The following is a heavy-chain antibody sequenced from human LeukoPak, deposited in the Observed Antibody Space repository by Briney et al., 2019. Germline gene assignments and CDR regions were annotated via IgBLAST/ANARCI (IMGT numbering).Heavy chain of an antibody. Sequence: ASVKVSCKASGGTFSSYAISWVRQAPGQGLEWMGWISAYNGNTIYAQKLQGRVTMTTDTSTSTAYMELRSLRSDDTAVYYCARTIYTSGLHDYWGQGTLVTVSS. CDR2: ISAYNGNT. D-gene: IGHD3-3*01. CDR1: GGTFSSYA. CDR3: ARTIYTSGLHDY. V-gene: IGHV1-18*01. J-gene: IGHJ4*02.